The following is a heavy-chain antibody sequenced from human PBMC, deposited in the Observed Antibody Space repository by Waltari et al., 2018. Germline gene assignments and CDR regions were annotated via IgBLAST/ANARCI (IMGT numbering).Heavy chain of an antibody. D-gene: IGHD5-18*01. CDR2: INHGGSN. CDR3: ARGIDKGYSYGSDGDY. V-gene: IGHV4-34*01. J-gene: IGHJ4*02. CDR1: GGSFSGYY. Sequence: QVQLQQWGAGLLKPSETLSLTCAVYGGSFSGYYWSWIRQPPGKGLEWMGEINHGGSNNHNPSLKSRVTISGDTSKNQFSLKLSSVTAADTAVYYCARGIDKGYSYGSDGDYWGQGTLVTVSS.